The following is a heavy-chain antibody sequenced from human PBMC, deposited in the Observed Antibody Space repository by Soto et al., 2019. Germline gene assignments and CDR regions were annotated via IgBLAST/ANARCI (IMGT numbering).Heavy chain of an antibody. CDR2: IYHSGST. V-gene: IGHV4-4*02. D-gene: IGHD6-13*01. J-gene: IGHJ5*02. CDR1: GGSISSSNW. Sequence: QVQLQESGPGLVKPSGTLSLTCAVSGGSISSSNWWSWVRQPPGKGLEWSGEIYHSGSTNYNPSLKSRVTLSVDKSKNQFSLKLSSVTAADTAVYYCARDPGAAGTGYNWFDPWGQGTLVTVSS. CDR3: ARDPGAAGTGYNWFDP.